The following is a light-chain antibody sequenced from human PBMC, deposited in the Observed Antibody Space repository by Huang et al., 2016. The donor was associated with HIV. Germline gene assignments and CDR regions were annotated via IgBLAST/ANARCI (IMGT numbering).Light chain of an antibody. J-gene: IGKJ5*01. CDR2: DAS. CDR1: RDITNY. Sequence: DIQMTQSPSSLSASVGDSVTITCQASRDITNYLNWYQQKPGKAPKLLIFDASNLETGVPSRFMGSGSGTYYTFTISGLQPEDIATYYCQQYDNLPPRVTFGQGTRLEIK. V-gene: IGKV1-33*01. CDR3: QQYDNLPPRVT.